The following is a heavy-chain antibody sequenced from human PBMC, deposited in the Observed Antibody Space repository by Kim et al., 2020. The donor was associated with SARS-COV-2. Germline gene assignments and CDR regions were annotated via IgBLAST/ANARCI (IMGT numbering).Heavy chain of an antibody. J-gene: IGHJ4*02. Sequence: GGSLRLSCAASGFTFSSYAMSWVRQAPGKGLEWVSAISGSGGSTYYADSVKGRFTISRDNSKNTLYLQMNSLRAEDTAVYYCAKAPGKSIAAYIDYWGQGTLVTVSS. D-gene: IGHD6-6*01. V-gene: IGHV3-23*01. CDR2: ISGSGGST. CDR3: AKAPGKSIAAYIDY. CDR1: GFTFSSYA.